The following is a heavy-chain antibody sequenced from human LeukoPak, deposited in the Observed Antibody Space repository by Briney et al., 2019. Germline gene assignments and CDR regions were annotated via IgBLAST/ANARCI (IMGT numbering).Heavy chain of an antibody. CDR3: ARGLGYSSSSLYFLDY. D-gene: IGHD6-6*01. CDR1: GGTFSSYA. J-gene: IGHJ4*02. V-gene: IGHV1-69*04. Sequence: SVKVSCKASGGTFSSYAISWVRQAPGQGLEWMGRIIPILGIANYAQKFQGRVTITADKSTSTAYMELSSLRSEDTAVYYCARGLGYSSSSLYFLDYWGQGTLVTVSS. CDR2: IIPILGIA.